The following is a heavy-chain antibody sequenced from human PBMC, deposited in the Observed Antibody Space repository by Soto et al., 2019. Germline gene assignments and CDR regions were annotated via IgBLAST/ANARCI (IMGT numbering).Heavy chain of an antibody. J-gene: IGHJ4*02. D-gene: IGHD4-4*01. Sequence: QVPLVQSGAEVKNPGSSVEVSCKASGGTFSSYAISWVRQAPEQGLEWMGVFIHIFGTANYAQKFQGRVTIPADEAMSTAYMELRSLRSEDTAVYYCARGVWPLTTVTTSPRGCDYWGQGTLVTVSS. CDR2: FIHIFGTA. CDR3: ARGVWPLTTVTTSPRGCDY. CDR1: GGTFSSYA. V-gene: IGHV1-69*01.